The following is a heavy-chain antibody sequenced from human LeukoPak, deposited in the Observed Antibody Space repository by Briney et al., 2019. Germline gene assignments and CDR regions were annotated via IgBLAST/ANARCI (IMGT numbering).Heavy chain of an antibody. Sequence: GGSLRLSCAASGFTFRSYSMNWVRQAPGKGLEWVSSISSSSSYIYYADSVKGRFTISRDNAKNSLYLQMNSLRAEDTAIYYCARGYSGYDSSDPWGQGTLVTVS. J-gene: IGHJ5*02. V-gene: IGHV3-21*01. CDR2: ISSSSSYI. CDR3: ARGYSGYDSSDP. D-gene: IGHD5-12*01. CDR1: GFTFRSYS.